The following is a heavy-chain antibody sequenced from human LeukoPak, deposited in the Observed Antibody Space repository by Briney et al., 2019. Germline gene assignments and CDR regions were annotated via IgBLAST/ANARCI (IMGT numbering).Heavy chain of an antibody. V-gene: IGHV1-2*02. J-gene: IGHJ4*02. CDR2: VNPKIGGT. Sequence: ASVKLSCKASGSTFTNNNKHWVRQPPGPGLAWMGWVNPKIGGTKYAQRFQGRVTMTRDTSTTTAYMELTRLRSDDTAIYYCARGILQQQLVANWGQGTLVTVSS. D-gene: IGHD6-13*01. CDR1: GSTFTNNN. CDR3: ARGILQQQLVAN.